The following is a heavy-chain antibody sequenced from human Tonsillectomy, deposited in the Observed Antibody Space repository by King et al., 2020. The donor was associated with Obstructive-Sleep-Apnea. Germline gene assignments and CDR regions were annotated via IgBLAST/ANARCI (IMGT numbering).Heavy chain of an antibody. J-gene: IGHJ2*01. V-gene: IGHV4-59*01. CDR1: GGSISSYY. Sequence: VQLQESGPGLVKPSETLSLTCTVSGGSISSYYWSWIRQPPGKGLEWIGYIYYSGSTNYNPSLKSRVTISVATSKNQFSLKLRSLTAADTAVYYCARTLSIAAAGTGWYFDLWGRGTLVTVSS. D-gene: IGHD6-13*01. CDR3: ARTLSIAAAGTGWYFDL. CDR2: IYYSGST.